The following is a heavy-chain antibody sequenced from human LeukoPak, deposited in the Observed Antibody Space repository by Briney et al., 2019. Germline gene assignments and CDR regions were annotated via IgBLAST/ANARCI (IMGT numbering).Heavy chain of an antibody. J-gene: IGHJ4*02. V-gene: IGHV3-21*01. CDR1: GFTFNSYS. Sequence: GGSLRLSCAASGFTFNSYSMNWVRQASGKGLEWVSSISSSSSYIYYADSVKGRFTISRDNAKNSLYLQMNSLRAEDTAVYYCAREDMGPFDYWGQGTLVTVSS. CDR2: ISSSSSYI. CDR3: AREDMGPFDY.